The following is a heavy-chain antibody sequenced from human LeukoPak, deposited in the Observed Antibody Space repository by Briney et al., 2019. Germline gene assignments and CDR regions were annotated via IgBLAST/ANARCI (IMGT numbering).Heavy chain of an antibody. Sequence: GGSLRLSCAASGFTFDDYAMHWVRQAPGKGLEWVSGISWNSGSIGYADSVKGRFTISRDNAKNSLYLQMNSLRAEDTALYYCAKAGAVAGTGGAFDYWGQGTLVTVSS. CDR1: GFTFDDYA. CDR3: AKAGAVAGTGGAFDY. V-gene: IGHV3-9*01. J-gene: IGHJ4*02. CDR2: ISWNSGSI. D-gene: IGHD6-19*01.